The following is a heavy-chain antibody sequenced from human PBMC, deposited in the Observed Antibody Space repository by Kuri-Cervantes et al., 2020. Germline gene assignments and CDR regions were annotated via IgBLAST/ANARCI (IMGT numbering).Heavy chain of an antibody. CDR3: AMALGAPLGC. CDR2: IKQDGTEK. CDR1: GFTFSSYW. Sequence: GESLKISCAASGFTFSSYWMHWVRQAPGKGLEWVSNIKQDGTEKYYVDSVRGRFTVSRDNAKNSLYLQMNSLRAEDTAVYYCAMALGAPLGCWGQGSLVTVSS. D-gene: IGHD4/OR15-4a*01. J-gene: IGHJ4*02. V-gene: IGHV3-7*01.